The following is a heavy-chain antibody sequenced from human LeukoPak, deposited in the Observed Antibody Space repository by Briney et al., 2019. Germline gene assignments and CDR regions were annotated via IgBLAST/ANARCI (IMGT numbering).Heavy chain of an antibody. V-gene: IGHV3-15*01. D-gene: IGHD3-22*01. J-gene: IGHJ4*02. CDR2: IKSKTDGGTT. CDR3: TTDYYDSSGYYLQPFDY. Sequence: GGSLRLSCAASGFTFSNAWMSWVRQSPGKGLEWAGCIKSKTDGGTTDYAAPVKGRFTISRDDSKNTLYLQMNSLKTEDTAVYYCTTDYYDSSGYYLQPFDYWSQGTLVTVSS. CDR1: GFTFSNAW.